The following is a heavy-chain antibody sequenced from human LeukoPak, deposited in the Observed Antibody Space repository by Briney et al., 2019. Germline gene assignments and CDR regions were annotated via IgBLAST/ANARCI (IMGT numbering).Heavy chain of an antibody. D-gene: IGHD3-10*01. Sequence: GTSVKVSCKASGFTFTSSVVQWVRQARGQRLEWIGWIVVGSGNTNYAQKFQERVTITRDMSTSTAYMELSSLRLEDTAVYYCAADRAGSYLRFVYWGQGTPVTVSS. CDR2: IVVGSGNT. CDR1: GFTFTSSV. CDR3: AADRAGSYLRFVY. V-gene: IGHV1-58*01. J-gene: IGHJ4*02.